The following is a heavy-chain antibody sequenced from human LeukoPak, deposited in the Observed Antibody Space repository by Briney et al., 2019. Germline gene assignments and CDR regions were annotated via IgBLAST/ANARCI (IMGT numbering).Heavy chain of an antibody. CDR3: AKDRSGSWYEGPFNGMDV. Sequence: PGGSLRLSCAASGFTFSSYGMHWVRQAPGKGLEWVAVISYDGSNKYYADSVKGRFTISRDNSKNTLYLQMNSLRAEDTAVYYCAKDRSGSWYEGPFNGMDVWGQGTTVTVSS. CDR2: ISYDGSNK. J-gene: IGHJ6*02. V-gene: IGHV3-30*18. D-gene: IGHD6-13*01. CDR1: GFTFSSYG.